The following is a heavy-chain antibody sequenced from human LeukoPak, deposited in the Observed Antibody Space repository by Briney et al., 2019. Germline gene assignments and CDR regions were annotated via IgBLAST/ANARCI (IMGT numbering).Heavy chain of an antibody. Sequence: SETLSLTCTVSGGSISSYYWSWIRQPPGKGLEWIGYIYYSGSTNYNPSLKSRVTISVDTSKNQFSLKLSSVTAADTAVYYCARLKTGGFGDYYYGMDVWAKGPRSPSP. CDR1: GGSISSYY. CDR3: ARLKTGGFGDYYYGMDV. CDR2: IYYSGST. J-gene: IGHJ6*02. V-gene: IGHV4-59*08. D-gene: IGHD7-27*01.